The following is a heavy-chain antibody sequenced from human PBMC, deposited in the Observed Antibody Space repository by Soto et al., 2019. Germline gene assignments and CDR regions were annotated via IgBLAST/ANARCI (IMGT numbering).Heavy chain of an antibody. CDR3: VKDRVPGAYGHYYGTDV. D-gene: IGHD5-12*01. J-gene: IGHJ6*02. V-gene: IGHV3-30*18. Sequence: GGSLRLSCRVSGFTFNNSGMHWVRQAPGKGLEWMAVISYDGSEKHYADSMKGRLTISRDNSKDTLHLQMNSLRAEDTAIYFCVKDRVPGAYGHYYGTDVRGQGTTVTVSS. CDR1: GFTFNNSG. CDR2: ISYDGSEK.